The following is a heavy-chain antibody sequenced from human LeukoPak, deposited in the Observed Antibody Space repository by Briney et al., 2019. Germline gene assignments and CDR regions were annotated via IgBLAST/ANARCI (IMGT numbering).Heavy chain of an antibody. CDR3: TRNPGTYGMDV. CDR2: IRSKAYGGTT. CDR1: GFTFGDYA. J-gene: IGHJ6*02. V-gene: IGHV3-49*04. Sequence: PGRSLRLSCTASGFTFGDYAMSWVRQAPGKGLEWVGFIRSKAYGGTTEYAASVKGRFTISRDDSKSIAYLQMNSLKTEDTAVYYCTRNPGTYGMDVWGQGTTVTVSS.